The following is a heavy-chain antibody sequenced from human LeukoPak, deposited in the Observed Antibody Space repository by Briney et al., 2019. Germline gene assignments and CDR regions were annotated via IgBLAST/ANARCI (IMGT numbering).Heavy chain of an antibody. CDR3: ARHVGNSGSGSYLTYFDY. D-gene: IGHD3-10*01. V-gene: IGHV4-59*08. CDR2: IYYSGST. Sequence: PSETLSLTCAVSGGSISSSNWWSWIRQPPGKGLEWIGHIYYSGSTHYNPSLKSRVTISVDTSKNQFSLKLSSVTAADTAVYYCARHVGNSGSGSYLTYFDYWGQGTLVTVSS. CDR1: GGSISSSNW. J-gene: IGHJ4*02.